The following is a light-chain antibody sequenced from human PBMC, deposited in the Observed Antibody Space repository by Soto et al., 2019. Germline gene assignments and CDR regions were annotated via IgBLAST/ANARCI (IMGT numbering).Light chain of an antibody. CDR1: GSDVGGYNY. CDR2: EVT. CDR3: SSYAGSNNFV. V-gene: IGLV2-8*01. J-gene: IGLJ1*01. Sequence: QSVLTQPPSASGSPGQSVTISCTGTGSDVGGYNYVSWYQQHPGKAPKLMIYEVTKRPSGVPDRFSGSKSGNTASLTVSGLQDDDGADYYCSSYAGSNNFVFGSGTKVTV.